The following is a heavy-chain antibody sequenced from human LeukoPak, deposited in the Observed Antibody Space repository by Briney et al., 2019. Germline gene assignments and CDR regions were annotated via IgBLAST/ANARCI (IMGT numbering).Heavy chain of an antibody. CDR1: SASISPYY. Sequence: SETLSLTCTVSSASISPYYWSWIRQPPGKGLEWIGYIHYSGTTNYNPSLKSRVTISVDTSKNQFSLKLSSVTAADTAVYYCARVGDYYGSGMGYFDYWGQGTLDTVSS. V-gene: IGHV4-59*12. CDR2: IHYSGTT. CDR3: ARVGDYYGSGMGYFDY. J-gene: IGHJ4*02. D-gene: IGHD3-10*01.